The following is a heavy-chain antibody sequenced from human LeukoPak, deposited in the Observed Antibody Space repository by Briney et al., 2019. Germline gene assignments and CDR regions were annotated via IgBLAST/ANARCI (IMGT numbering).Heavy chain of an antibody. CDR1: GGSISSYY. CDR2: IYYSGST. J-gene: IGHJ5*02. D-gene: IGHD3-22*01. V-gene: IGHV4-59*01. CDR3: ARERMVFDSSGYYYDNWFDP. Sequence: SETLSLTCTVSGGSISSYYWSWIRQPPGKGLDWIGNIYYSGSTNYNPSLRSRVTISVDTSKNQFSLRLSSVTAADTAVYYCARERMVFDSSGYYYDNWFDPWGQGTLVTVSS.